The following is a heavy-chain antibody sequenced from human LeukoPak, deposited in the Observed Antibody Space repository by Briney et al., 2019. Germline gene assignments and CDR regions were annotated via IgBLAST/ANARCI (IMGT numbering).Heavy chain of an antibody. CDR1: GGSISSYS. J-gene: IGHJ4*02. D-gene: IGHD3-22*01. V-gene: IGHV4-59*08. CDR3: ARMSYFDSSLDY. Sequence: PSETLSLTCTVSGGSISSYSWSWIRQPPGKGLEWIGYIYYSGSTNYNPSLKSRVTITVDTSKNQFSLKLTSVTAADTAVYYCARMSYFDSSLDYWGREPWSPSPQ. CDR2: IYYSGST.